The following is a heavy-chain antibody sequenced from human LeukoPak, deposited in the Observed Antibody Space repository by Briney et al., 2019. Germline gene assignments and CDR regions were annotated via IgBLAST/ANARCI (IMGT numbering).Heavy chain of an antibody. J-gene: IGHJ4*02. D-gene: IGHD4-17*01. Sequence: GGSLRLSCAASGFTFSSYAMSRVRQAPGKGLEWVSAISGSGGSTYYADSVKGRFTISRDNSKNTLYLQMNSLRAEDTAVYCCAKSRVTTLYYFDYWGQGTLVTVSS. CDR1: GFTFSSYA. CDR3: AKSRVTTLYYFDY. V-gene: IGHV3-23*01. CDR2: ISGSGGST.